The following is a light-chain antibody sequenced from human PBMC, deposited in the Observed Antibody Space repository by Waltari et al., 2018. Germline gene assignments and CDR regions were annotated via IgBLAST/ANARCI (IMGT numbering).Light chain of an antibody. J-gene: IGLJ2*01. CDR1: SSDVGVYNY. CDR3: SSYAGSNDVA. CDR2: EVR. V-gene: IGLV2-8*01. Sequence: QSALTQPPSASGSPGQSVTISCTGTSSDVGVYNYVSWYQQHPGKAPKLMIYEVRKRPRGVPDRFSGSKSATPAPLPVSGLQAADEADYSCSSYAGSNDVAFGGGTKLSVL.